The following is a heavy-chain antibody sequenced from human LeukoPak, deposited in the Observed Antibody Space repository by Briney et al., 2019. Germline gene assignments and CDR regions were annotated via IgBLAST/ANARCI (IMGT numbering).Heavy chain of an antibody. J-gene: IGHJ4*02. V-gene: IGHV3-53*01. Sequence: GGSLRLSCAASGFTVSNNYMSWVRQAPGKGLEWVSLIYSDGTTYYADSVKGRFTISRDNSKNTLYLQMDSLRAEDTAVYYCARDVTYYYDSSGGGFDCWGQGTLVTVSS. CDR1: GFTVSNNY. CDR2: IYSDGTT. D-gene: IGHD3-22*01. CDR3: ARDVTYYYDSSGGGFDC.